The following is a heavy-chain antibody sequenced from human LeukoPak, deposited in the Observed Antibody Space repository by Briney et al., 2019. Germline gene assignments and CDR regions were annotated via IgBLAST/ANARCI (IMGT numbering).Heavy chain of an antibody. J-gene: IGHJ5*02. CDR1: GFTFSSYA. D-gene: IGHD6-13*01. Sequence: TGGSLRLSCAASGFTFSSYAMSWVRQAPGKGLEWVSAISGSGGSTYYADSVKGRFTISRDNSKSTLYLQMNSLRAEDTAVYYCAKDPEQQLVLDWFDPWGQGTLVTVSS. V-gene: IGHV3-23*01. CDR2: ISGSGGST. CDR3: AKDPEQQLVLDWFDP.